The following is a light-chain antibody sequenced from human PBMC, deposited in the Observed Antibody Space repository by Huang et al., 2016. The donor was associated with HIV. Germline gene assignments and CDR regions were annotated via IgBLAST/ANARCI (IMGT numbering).Light chain of an antibody. J-gene: IGKJ3*01. Sequence: EIVLTQSPGTLSLSPGERATLSYRVSQSVTSSYLAWYQQKPGQAPRLLIYGASSRATGIPDRFSGSGSGTNFTLSISRLEPEDFAVYYCQQFGSSHFTFGPGTKVDIK. CDR3: QQFGSSHFT. CDR2: GAS. CDR1: QSVTSSY. V-gene: IGKV3-20*01.